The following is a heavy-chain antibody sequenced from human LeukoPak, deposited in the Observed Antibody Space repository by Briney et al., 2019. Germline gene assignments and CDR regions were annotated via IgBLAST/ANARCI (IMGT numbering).Heavy chain of an antibody. D-gene: IGHD6-13*01. V-gene: IGHV3-48*03. CDR2: ISSASNMI. CDR3: ATASGSWYRYYFDS. CDR1: GLTFSSYE. Sequence: GGSLRLSCTASGLTFSSYEMNWVRQAPGKGLEWISYISSASNMIYYAESVKGRFTISRDNAKNSLYLQMNSLRAEDTAVYYCATASGSWYRYYFDSWGQGILVTVSS. J-gene: IGHJ4*02.